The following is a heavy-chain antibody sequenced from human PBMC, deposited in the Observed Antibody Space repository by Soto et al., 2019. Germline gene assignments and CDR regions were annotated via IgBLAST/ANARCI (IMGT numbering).Heavy chain of an antibody. CDR2: ISGDGSST. Sequence: EVQLVESGGGLVQPGGSLGLSCTASGFTFSDYWMYWVRQVPGKGLVWVSRISGDGSSTNYADSVKGRSTIARDNAKSTVYLQMYSLRVEDTAVYDCVRGSNAWSGMDYWGQGILVTVS. CDR1: GFTFSDYW. D-gene: IGHD3-16*01. V-gene: IGHV3-74*01. CDR3: VRGSNAWSGMDY. J-gene: IGHJ4*02.